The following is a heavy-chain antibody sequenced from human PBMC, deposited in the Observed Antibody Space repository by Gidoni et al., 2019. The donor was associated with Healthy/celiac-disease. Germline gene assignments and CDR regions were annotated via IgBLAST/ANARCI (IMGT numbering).Heavy chain of an antibody. D-gene: IGHD1-26*01. CDR3: ARRASGSFDKDFDY. V-gene: IGHV5-51*03. J-gene: IGHJ4*02. CDR2: IYPGDSDT. CDR1: GYRFTSYW. Sequence: EVQLVQSGAAMKQPRESLKLSCTGSGYRFTSYWIGWVRQMPGKGLEWMGIIYPGDSDTRYSPSFQGQVTISADKSISTAYLQWSSLKASDTAMYYCARRASGSFDKDFDYWGQGTLVTVSS.